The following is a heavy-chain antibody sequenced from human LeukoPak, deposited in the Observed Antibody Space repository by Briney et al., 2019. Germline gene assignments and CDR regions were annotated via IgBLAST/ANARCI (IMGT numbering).Heavy chain of an antibody. V-gene: IGHV1-46*01. CDR1: GYTFTSYY. CDR3: ARAEGATTDAFDI. D-gene: IGHD1-26*01. Sequence: GASVKVSCKASGYTFTSYYMHWVRQAPGQGLEWMGIINPSGGSTSYAQKLQGRVTMTRDTSTSTVYMELSSLRSEDTAVYYCARAEGATTDAFDIWGQGTMVTVSS. J-gene: IGHJ3*02. CDR2: INPSGGST.